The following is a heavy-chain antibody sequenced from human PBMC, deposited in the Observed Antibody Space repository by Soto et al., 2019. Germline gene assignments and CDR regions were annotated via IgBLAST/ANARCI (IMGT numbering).Heavy chain of an antibody. CDR1: GFTFSSYG. D-gene: IGHD6-19*01. CDR3: AKGYSSGWREYYYYGMDV. J-gene: IGHJ6*02. Sequence: QPGGSLRLSCAASGFTFSSYGMHWVRQAPGKGLEWVAVISYDGSNKYYADSVKGRFTISRDNSKNTLYLQMNSLRAEDTAVYYCAKGYSSGWREYYYYGMDVWGQGTTVTVSS. CDR2: ISYDGSNK. V-gene: IGHV3-30*18.